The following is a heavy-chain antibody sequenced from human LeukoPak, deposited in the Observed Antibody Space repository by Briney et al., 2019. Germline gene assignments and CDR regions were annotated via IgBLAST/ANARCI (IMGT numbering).Heavy chain of an antibody. D-gene: IGHD5-18*01. Sequence: GSLRLSCVASGFTVSSNYMSWVRQPPGKGLEWIGEINHSGSTNYNPSLKSRVTISVDTSKNQFSLKLSSVTAADTAVYYCARRGSYGPTYWGQGTLVTVSS. J-gene: IGHJ4*02. CDR2: INHSGST. CDR3: ARRGSYGPTY. CDR1: GFTVSSNY. V-gene: IGHV4-34*01.